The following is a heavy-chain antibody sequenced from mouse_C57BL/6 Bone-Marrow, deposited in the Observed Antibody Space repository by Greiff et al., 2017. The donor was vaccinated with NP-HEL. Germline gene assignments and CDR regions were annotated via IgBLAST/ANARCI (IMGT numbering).Heavy chain of an antibody. CDR2: ISNGGGST. V-gene: IGHV5-12*01. J-gene: IGHJ3*01. CDR3: ANLAY. CDR1: GFTFSDYY. Sequence: EVQVVESGGGLVQPGGSLKLSCAASGFTFSDYYMYWVRQTPEKRLEWVAYISNGGGSTYYPDTVKGRFTISRDNAKNTLYLQMSRLKSEDTAMYYCANLAYWGQGTLVTVSA.